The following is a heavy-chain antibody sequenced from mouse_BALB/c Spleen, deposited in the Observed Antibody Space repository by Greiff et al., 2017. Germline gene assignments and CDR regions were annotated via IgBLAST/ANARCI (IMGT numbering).Heavy chain of an antibody. CDR2: IDPANGNT. V-gene: IGHV14-3*02. J-gene: IGHJ4*01. CDR1: GFNIKDTY. CDR3: ATHMYLYAIDY. Sequence: EVQLQQSGAELVKPGASVKLSCTASGFNIKDTYMHWVKQRPEQGLEWIGRIDPANGNTKYDPKFQGKATITADTSSNTAYLQLSSLTSEDTAVYYCATHMYLYAIDYWGQGTSVTVSA.